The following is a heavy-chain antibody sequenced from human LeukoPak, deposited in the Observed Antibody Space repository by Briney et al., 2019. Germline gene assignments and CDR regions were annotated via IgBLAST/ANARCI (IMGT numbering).Heavy chain of an antibody. J-gene: IGHJ4*02. CDR3: ARFDGFLSNFDY. CDR2: IYYSGST. D-gene: IGHD3/OR15-3a*01. V-gene: IGHV4-59*01. Sequence: SETLSLTCSVSGGSISSYYWSWIRQPPGKGLEWIGYIYYSGSTNYNPFLKSRVTISVDTSKNQFSLKLSSVTAADTAVYYCARFDGFLSNFDYWGQGTLVTVSS. CDR1: GGSISSYY.